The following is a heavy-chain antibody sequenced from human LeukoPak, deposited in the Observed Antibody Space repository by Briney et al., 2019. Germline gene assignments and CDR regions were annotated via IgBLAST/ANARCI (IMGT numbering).Heavy chain of an antibody. CDR2: IYYSGST. J-gene: IGHJ4*02. CDR3: ARRPPGELLGWWDY. V-gene: IGHV4-39*01. D-gene: IGHD3-10*01. CDR1: GGSISSSNYY. Sequence: SETLSLTCTVSGGSISSSNYYWGWIRQPPGKGLEWIGSIYYSGSTYYNPSLKSRVTISVDTSKNQFSLKLSSVTAADTAVYYCARRPPGELLGWWDYWGQGTLVTVSS.